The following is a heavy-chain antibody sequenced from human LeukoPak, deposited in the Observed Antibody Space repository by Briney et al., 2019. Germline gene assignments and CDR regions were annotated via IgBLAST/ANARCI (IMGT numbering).Heavy chain of an antibody. V-gene: IGHV1-24*01. J-gene: IGHJ6*02. CDR2: FDPEDGET. CDR3: ARCLIAVAGSSSPRRYYYYGMDV. Sequence: ASVKVSCKVSGYTLTELSMHWVRQAPGKGLEWMGGFDPEDGETIYAQKFQGRVTMTEDTSTDTAYMELSSLRSEDTAVYYCARCLIAVAGSSSPRRYYYYGMDVWGQGTTVTVSS. D-gene: IGHD6-19*01. CDR1: GYTLTELS.